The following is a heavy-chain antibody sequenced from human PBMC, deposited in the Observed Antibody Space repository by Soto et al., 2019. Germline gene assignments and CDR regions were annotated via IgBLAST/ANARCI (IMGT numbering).Heavy chain of an antibody. J-gene: IGHJ6*02. CDR1: GGSISSGDYY. D-gene: IGHD2-15*01. Sequence: QVQLQESGPGLVKPSQTLSLTCTVSGGSISSGDYYWSWIRQPPGKGLEWIGYIYYSGSTYYNPSLKSRVTISVDTSKNQFSLKLSSVTAADTAVYYCARASRYCSGGSCYRHYYYYGMDVWGQGTTVTVSS. CDR3: ARASRYCSGGSCYRHYYYYGMDV. V-gene: IGHV4-30-4*01. CDR2: IYYSGST.